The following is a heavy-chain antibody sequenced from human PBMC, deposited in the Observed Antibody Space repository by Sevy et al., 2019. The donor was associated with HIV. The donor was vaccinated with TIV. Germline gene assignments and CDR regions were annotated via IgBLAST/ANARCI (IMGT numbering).Heavy chain of an antibody. J-gene: IGHJ4*02. Sequence: GGSLRLSCAASGFILSNYGMHWVRQAPGKGPEWVAVIWYDGSNPSYVDSVQGRFTISRDNSRNTLYLEMSSLRVEDTSVYYCVREFSGAFPYFDNWGQGSLVTVSS. D-gene: IGHD1-26*01. CDR3: VREFSGAFPYFDN. V-gene: IGHV3-33*01. CDR1: GFILSNYG. CDR2: IWYDGSNP.